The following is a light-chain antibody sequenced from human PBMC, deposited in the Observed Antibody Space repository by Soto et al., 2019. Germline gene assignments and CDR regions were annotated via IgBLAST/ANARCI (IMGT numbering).Light chain of an antibody. J-gene: IGKJ2*01. CDR1: QSVRSN. CDR2: DAS. Sequence: EMVMTQSPATLSVSPGERATLSCRASQSVRSNLAWYQQKPGQAPRLLIYDASTRATGVSARFSGSGSGTEFTLTISSLQSEDFAIYYCQQYDNWPPYTFGQWTKLEIK. CDR3: QQYDNWPPYT. V-gene: IGKV3-15*01.